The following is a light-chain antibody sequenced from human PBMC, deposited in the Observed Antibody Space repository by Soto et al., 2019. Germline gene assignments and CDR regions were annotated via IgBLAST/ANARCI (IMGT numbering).Light chain of an antibody. CDR3: CSYAGSRAFPYV. J-gene: IGLJ1*01. CDR2: EVN. V-gene: IGLV2-23*02. CDR1: SSDVGNYNL. Sequence: QSALTQPASVSGSPGQSITISCTGTSSDVGNYNLVSWYQQHPGKAPELMIYEVNKRPSGVSIRFSGSKSGNTASLTISGLQAEDETDYYCCSYAGSRAFPYVCGTGTKLTVL.